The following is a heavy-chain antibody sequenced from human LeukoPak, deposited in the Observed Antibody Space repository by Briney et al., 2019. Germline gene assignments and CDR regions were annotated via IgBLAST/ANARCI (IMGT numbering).Heavy chain of an antibody. J-gene: IGHJ4*02. D-gene: IGHD3-22*01. V-gene: IGHV3-23*01. Sequence: GGSLRLSCAASGFTFSSYAMSWVRQAPGKGLEWVSAISGSGGSTYYADSVKGRFTISRDNSKNTLHLQMNSLRAEDTAVYYCAKEQVVTMIVVVTTPLDYWGQGTLVTVSS. CDR3: AKEQVVTMIVVVTTPLDY. CDR2: ISGSGGST. CDR1: GFTFSSYA.